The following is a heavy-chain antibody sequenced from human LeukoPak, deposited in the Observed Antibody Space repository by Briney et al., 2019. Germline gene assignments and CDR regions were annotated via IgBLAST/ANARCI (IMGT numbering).Heavy chain of an antibody. V-gene: IGHV4-31*03. J-gene: IGHJ4*02. Sequence: SETLSLTCTVSGGSISSGGYYWSWIRQHPGKGLEWIGYIYYSGSTYYNPSLKSRVTISVDTSKNQFSLKLSSVTAAGTAVYYCARGRYDSSGYYLFDYWGQGTLVTVSS. CDR2: IYYSGST. D-gene: IGHD3-22*01. CDR3: ARGRYDSSGYYLFDY. CDR1: GGSISSGGYY.